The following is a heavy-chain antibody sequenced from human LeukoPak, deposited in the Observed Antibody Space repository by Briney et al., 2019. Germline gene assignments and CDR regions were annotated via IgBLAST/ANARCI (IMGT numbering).Heavy chain of an antibody. CDR3: ARVDYDFWSYGMDV. Sequence: SETLSRTCAVYGGSFSGYYWSWIRQPPGKGLEWIGEINHSGSTNYNPSLKSRVTISVDTSKNQFSLKLSSVTAADTAVYYCARVDYDFWSYGMDVWGQGTTVTVSS. V-gene: IGHV4-34*01. D-gene: IGHD3-3*01. CDR2: INHSGST. CDR1: GGSFSGYY. J-gene: IGHJ6*02.